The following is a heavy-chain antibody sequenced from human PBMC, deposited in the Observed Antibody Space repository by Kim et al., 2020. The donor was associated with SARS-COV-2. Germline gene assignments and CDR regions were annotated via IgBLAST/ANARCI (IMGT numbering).Heavy chain of an antibody. D-gene: IGHD3-9*01. Sequence: SVKVSCKVSGGTFSNYAISWVRQAPGQGLEWMGGIIPSFGTAKYAQKFQGRVTITADEYASAAYMEVNSLRSEDTAVYYCARSPFSRDIVTGYNDWGQGTLITVSS. CDR2: IIPSFGTA. CDR1: GGTFSNYA. V-gene: IGHV1-69*13. CDR3: ARSPFSRDIVTGYND. J-gene: IGHJ4*02.